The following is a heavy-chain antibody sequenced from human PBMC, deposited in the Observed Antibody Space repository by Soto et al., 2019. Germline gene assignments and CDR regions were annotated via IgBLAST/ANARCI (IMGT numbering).Heavy chain of an antibody. D-gene: IGHD3-9*01. CDR1: GFTFSSYA. CDR2: ISGSGDST. J-gene: IGHJ4*02. Sequence: EVQLLESGGGLVQPGGSLRLSCAASGFTFSSYAMSWVRQAPGKGLEWVSGISGSGDSTYYADSVKGRFTISRDNSENTLYLQMNSLRVEDTAVYYCAKDDSDSLTGYRLFDYWGQGTLVTVSS. CDR3: AKDDSDSLTGYRLFDY. V-gene: IGHV3-23*01.